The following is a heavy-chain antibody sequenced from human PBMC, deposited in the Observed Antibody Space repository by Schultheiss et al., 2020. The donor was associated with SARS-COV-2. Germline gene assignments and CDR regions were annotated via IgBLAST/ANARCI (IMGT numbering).Heavy chain of an antibody. CDR3: AKHPDKKRGTGRIDY. V-gene: IGHV3-21*04. CDR1: GFTFSPYS. Sequence: GGSLRLSCVASGFTFSPYSMNWVRQAPGKGLEWVSSISSSSSYIYYADSVKGRFTISRDNAKNSLYLQMNSLRAEDTAVYYCAKHPDKKRGTGRIDYWGQGTLVTVSS. CDR2: ISSSSSYI. J-gene: IGHJ4*02.